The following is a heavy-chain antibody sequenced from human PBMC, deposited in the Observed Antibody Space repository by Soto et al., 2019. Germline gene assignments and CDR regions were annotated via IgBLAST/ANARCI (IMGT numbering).Heavy chain of an antibody. Sequence: QITVKESGPTLVKPTQTLTLTCTFSGFSLSTSGVGVGWIRQPPGKALEWLALIYWDDDKRYSPSLQTRLTITEDTSKNQVVLTMTNMDPVDTATYYCAHGRYGRSGNGAFDIWGQGTMVTVSS. CDR3: AHGRYGRSGNGAFDI. V-gene: IGHV2-5*02. CDR1: GFSLSTSGVG. D-gene: IGHD2-15*01. CDR2: IYWDDDK. J-gene: IGHJ3*02.